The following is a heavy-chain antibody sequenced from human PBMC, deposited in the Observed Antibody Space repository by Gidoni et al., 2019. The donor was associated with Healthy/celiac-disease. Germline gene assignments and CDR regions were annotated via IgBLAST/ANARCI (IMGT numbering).Heavy chain of an antibody. CDR2: IYHSGST. CDR1: GGSISSSNW. V-gene: IGHV4-4*02. Sequence: QVQLQESGPGLVKPSGTLSLTCAVSGGSISSSNWWSWVRQPPGKGLEWIGEIYHSGSTNYNPSLKSRVTISVDKSKNQFSLKLSSVTAADTAVYYCARDSVTMVRGVITHNAFDIWGQGTMVTVSS. J-gene: IGHJ3*02. CDR3: ARDSVTMVRGVITHNAFDI. D-gene: IGHD3-10*01.